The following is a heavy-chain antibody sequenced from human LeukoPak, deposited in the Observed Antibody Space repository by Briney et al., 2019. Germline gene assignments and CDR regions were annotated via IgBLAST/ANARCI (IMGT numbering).Heavy chain of an antibody. CDR3: ASNYGSGSPKDY. D-gene: IGHD3-10*01. J-gene: IGHJ4*02. V-gene: IGHV4-39*01. Sequence: PSETLSLTCTVSGVSISSTSYYWTWIRQAPGKGLEWIGSVYHSGRTYYNPSLKSRVTISVDTSKNQFSLKLSSVTAADTAVYYCASNYGSGSPKDYWGQGTLVTVSS. CDR1: GVSISSTSYY. CDR2: VYHSGRT.